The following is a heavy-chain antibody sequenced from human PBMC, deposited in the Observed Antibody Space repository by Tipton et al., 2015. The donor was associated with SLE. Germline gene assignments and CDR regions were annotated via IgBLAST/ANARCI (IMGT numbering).Heavy chain of an antibody. CDR2: ITPIFNTA. CDR3: ARGWTEVGATPSPYGY. D-gene: IGHD1-26*01. J-gene: IGHJ4*02. V-gene: IGHV1-69*05. Sequence: EVKKPGSSVKVSCKASGGTFSRYAINWVRQAPGQGLEWMGGITPIFNTAKYAQKFQGRVTITTDESTSTAYMELSSLRSEDTAVYYCARGWTEVGATPSPYGYWGQGTLVTVSS. CDR1: GGTFSRYA.